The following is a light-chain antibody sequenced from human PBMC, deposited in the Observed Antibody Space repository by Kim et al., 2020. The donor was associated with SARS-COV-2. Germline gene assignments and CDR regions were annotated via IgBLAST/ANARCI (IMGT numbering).Light chain of an antibody. Sequence: ASVGDRGTITCRASQSLGYWLAWYQQKPGKAPKLLIHDASTVESGVPSRFSGSASEKEFTLTISSLQPDDFATYYCQQYTTYSGTFGQGTKVDIK. CDR3: QQYTTYSGT. J-gene: IGKJ1*01. CDR1: QSLGYW. V-gene: IGKV1-5*01. CDR2: DAS.